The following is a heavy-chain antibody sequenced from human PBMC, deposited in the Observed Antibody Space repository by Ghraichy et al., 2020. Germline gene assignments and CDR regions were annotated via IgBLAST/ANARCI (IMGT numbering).Heavy chain of an antibody. CDR2: IYWNDDK. CDR1: GFSLSTSGVG. V-gene: IGHV2-5*01. CDR3: AHKIPGYSSGWYPDAFDI. Sequence: SGPTLVKPTQTLTLTCTFSGFSLSTSGVGVGWIRQPPGKALEWLALIYWNDDKRYSPSLKSRLTITKDTSKNQVVLTMTNMDPVDTATYYCAHKIPGYSSGWYPDAFDIWGQGTMVTVSS. J-gene: IGHJ3*02. D-gene: IGHD6-19*01.